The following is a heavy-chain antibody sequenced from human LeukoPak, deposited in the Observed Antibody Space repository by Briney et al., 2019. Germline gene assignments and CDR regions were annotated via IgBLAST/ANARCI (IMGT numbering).Heavy chain of an antibody. CDR2: IYYSGST. CDR3: ARSQAVAALEDWFDP. Sequence: PSETLSLTCTVSGGSISSSSYYWGWIRQPPGKGLEWIGSIYYSGSTYYNPSLNSRVTISVDTSKNQFSLNLSSVTAADTAVYYCARSQAVAALEDWFDPWGQGTLVTVSS. J-gene: IGHJ5*02. D-gene: IGHD6-19*01. CDR1: GGSISSSSYY. V-gene: IGHV4-39*07.